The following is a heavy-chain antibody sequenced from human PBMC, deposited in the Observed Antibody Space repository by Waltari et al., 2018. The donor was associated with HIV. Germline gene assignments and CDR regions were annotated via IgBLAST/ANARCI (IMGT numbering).Heavy chain of an antibody. CDR1: EFTFRSYG. J-gene: IGHJ4*02. V-gene: IGHV3-30*02. D-gene: IGHD4-17*01. Sequence: QVQLVESGGGVVQPGGSLRLSCAASEFTFRSYGMHWVRQAPGKGLEWVAFIRNDGNSKYYGDSVKGRFTISRDNARNTLFLQMNSLRPEDTAVYYCAKDGYGDLEYWGQGTLVTVSS. CDR2: IRNDGNSK. CDR3: AKDGYGDLEY.